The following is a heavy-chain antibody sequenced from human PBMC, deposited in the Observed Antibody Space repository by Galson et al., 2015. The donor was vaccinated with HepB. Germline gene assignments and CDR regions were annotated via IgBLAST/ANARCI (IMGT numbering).Heavy chain of an antibody. CDR2: ISSSSSYT. CDR3: ARNRGYSGYDYGY. Sequence: SLRLSCAASGFTFSDYYMSWIRQAPGKGLEWVSYISSSSSYTNYADSVKGRFTISRDNAKNSLYLQMNSLRAEDTAVYYCARNRGYSGYDYGYWGQGTLVTVS. J-gene: IGHJ4*02. D-gene: IGHD5-12*01. V-gene: IGHV3-11*06. CDR1: GFTFSDYY.